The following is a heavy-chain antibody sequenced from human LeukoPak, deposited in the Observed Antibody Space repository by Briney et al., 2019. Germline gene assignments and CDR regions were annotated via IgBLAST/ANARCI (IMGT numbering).Heavy chain of an antibody. J-gene: IGHJ6*03. CDR3: ARITVVVPAAMAGDYYYYYMDV. CDR1: GYTFTSYD. CDR2: MNPKSGNT. V-gene: IGHV1-8*01. Sequence: ASVKVSCKASGYTFTSYDINWVRQATGQGLEWMGWMNPKSGNTGYAQKFQGRVTMTRNTSTSTAYMELSSLRSEDTAVYYCARITVVVPAAMAGDYYYYYMDVWGKGTTVTVSS. D-gene: IGHD2-2*01.